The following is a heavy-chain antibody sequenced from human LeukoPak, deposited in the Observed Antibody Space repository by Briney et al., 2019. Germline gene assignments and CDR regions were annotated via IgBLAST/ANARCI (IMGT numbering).Heavy chain of an antibody. J-gene: IGHJ4*02. CDR2: IINSRSTT. D-gene: IGHD5-24*01. V-gene: IGHV3-48*03. Sequence: SSASAFTFSSLEMNWLRQAPGKEPHRDTYIINSRSTTYYTDPAKGRLTISTDNDKNSLYLQMTSLRAEDTAVYYCARTDGYNSPYFDYWGQGTLVTVSS. CDR1: AFTFSSLE. CDR3: ARTDGYNSPYFDY.